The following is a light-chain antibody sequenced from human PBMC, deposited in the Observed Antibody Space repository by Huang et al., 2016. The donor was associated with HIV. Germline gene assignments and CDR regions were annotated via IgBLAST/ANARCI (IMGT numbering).Light chain of an antibody. Sequence: PGERATLSCRASQPLSDSLAWYQHKPGQAPRLLIYDTSNMASDIPARFSGDGSGTDFILTISSLEPEDFAVYYCQQRSNLITFGQGTRLEIK. V-gene: IGKV3-11*01. CDR1: QPLSDS. J-gene: IGKJ5*01. CDR2: DTS. CDR3: QQRSNLIT.